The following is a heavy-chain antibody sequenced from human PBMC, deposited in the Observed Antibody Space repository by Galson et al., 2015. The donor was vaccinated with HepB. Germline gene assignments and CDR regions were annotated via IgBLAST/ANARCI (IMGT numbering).Heavy chain of an antibody. D-gene: IGHD3-10*01. CDR3: ARGAHPGSPYYYYGMDV. Sequence: ETLSLTCSVSGGSISSYYWSWIRQPPGKGLEWIGYIYYSGSTNYNPSLKSRVTISVDTSKNQFSLKLSSVTAADTAVYYCARGAHPGSPYYYYGMDVWGQGSTVTVSS. CDR2: IYYSGST. J-gene: IGHJ6*02. V-gene: IGHV4-59*01. CDR1: GGSISSYY.